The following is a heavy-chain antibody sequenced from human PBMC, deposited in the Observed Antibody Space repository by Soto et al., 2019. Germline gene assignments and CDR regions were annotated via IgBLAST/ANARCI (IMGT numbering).Heavy chain of an antibody. V-gene: IGHV1-3*01. Sequence: ASVKVSCKASGYTFTSYAMHWVRQAPGQRLEWMGWINAGNGNTKYSQKFQGRVTITRDTSASTAYMELSSLRSEDTAVYYCAREGDYDFWSGLNWFDPCGQGPLVTVSS. CDR2: INAGNGNT. CDR3: AREGDYDFWSGLNWFDP. J-gene: IGHJ5*02. CDR1: GYTFTSYA. D-gene: IGHD3-3*01.